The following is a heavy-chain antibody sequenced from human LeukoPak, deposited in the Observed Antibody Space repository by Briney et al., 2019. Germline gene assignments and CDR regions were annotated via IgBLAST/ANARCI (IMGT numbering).Heavy chain of an antibody. Sequence: GGSLRLSCAASGFTFSSYGMHWVRQAPGKGLEWVAFIRYDGSNKYYADSVKGRFTISRDNSKNTLYLQMNSLRAEDTAVYYCAKDRMITLGAFDYWGQGTLVTVSS. CDR2: IRYDGSNK. CDR1: GFTFSSYG. J-gene: IGHJ4*02. D-gene: IGHD3-16*01. CDR3: AKDRMITLGAFDY. V-gene: IGHV3-30*02.